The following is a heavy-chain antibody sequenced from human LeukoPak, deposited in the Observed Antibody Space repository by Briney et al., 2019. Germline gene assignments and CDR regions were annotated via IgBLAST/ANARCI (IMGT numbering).Heavy chain of an antibody. Sequence: SVKVSCKACGGTFSSYTISWVRQAPGQGLEWMGRIIPILGIANYAQKFQGRVTITADKSTSTAYMELSSLRSEDTAVYYCARDLQQLVSPDAFDIWGQGTMVTVSS. CDR1: GGTFSSYT. CDR3: ARDLQQLVSPDAFDI. J-gene: IGHJ3*02. V-gene: IGHV1-69*04. D-gene: IGHD6-13*01. CDR2: IIPILGIA.